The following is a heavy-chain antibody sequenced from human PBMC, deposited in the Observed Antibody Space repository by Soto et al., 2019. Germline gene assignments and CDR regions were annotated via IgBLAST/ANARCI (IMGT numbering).Heavy chain of an antibody. Sequence: ASVKVSCKASGYTFTSYGISWVRQAPGQGLEWMGWISAYNGNTNYAQKLQGRVTMTTDTSTSTAYMELRSLRSDDTAVYYCAKVPMDYYDSSGYRPDFDYWGQGTLVTVSS. CDR1: GYTFTSYG. CDR3: AKVPMDYYDSSGYRPDFDY. CDR2: ISAYNGNT. V-gene: IGHV1-18*01. D-gene: IGHD3-22*01. J-gene: IGHJ4*02.